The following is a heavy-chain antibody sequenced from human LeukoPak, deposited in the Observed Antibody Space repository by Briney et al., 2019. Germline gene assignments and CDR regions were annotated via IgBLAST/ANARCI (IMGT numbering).Heavy chain of an antibody. J-gene: IGHJ6*02. Sequence: GGSLRLSCAASGFTFSSYGMHWARQAPGKGLEWVAVISYDGSNKYYADSVKGRFTISRDNSKNTLYLQMNSLRAEDTAVYYCAKGMNSSSWYSFWNHYYYYGMDVWGQGTTVTVSS. CDR2: ISYDGSNK. D-gene: IGHD6-13*01. CDR1: GFTFSSYG. CDR3: AKGMNSSSWYSFWNHYYYYGMDV. V-gene: IGHV3-30*18.